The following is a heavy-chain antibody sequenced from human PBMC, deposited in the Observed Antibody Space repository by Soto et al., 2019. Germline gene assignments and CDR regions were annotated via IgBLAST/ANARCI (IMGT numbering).Heavy chain of an antibody. CDR3: AREDKAAPYYYYGMDV. D-gene: IGHD2-15*01. V-gene: IGHV4-4*02. CDR1: GGSISSSNW. Sequence: PSETLSLTCAVSGGSISSSNWWSWVRQPPGKGLEWIGEIYHSGSTNYNPSLKSRVTISVDKSKNQFSLKLSSVTAADTAVYYCAREDKAAPYYYYGMDVWGQGTTVTVSS. J-gene: IGHJ6*02. CDR2: IYHSGST.